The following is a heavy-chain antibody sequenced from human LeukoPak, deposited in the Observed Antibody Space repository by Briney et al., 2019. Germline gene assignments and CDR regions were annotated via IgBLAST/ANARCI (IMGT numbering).Heavy chain of an antibody. V-gene: IGHV3-23*01. CDR3: AKDQDYGDYFDY. D-gene: IGHD4-17*01. CDR2: ISGSGGST. J-gene: IGHJ4*02. Sequence: PGGSLRPSCAASGFTFSSYAMSWVRQALGQGLERFSAISGSGGSTYYADSVKGRFTISRDNSKNTLYLQMNSLRAEDTAVYYCAKDQDYGDYFDYWGQGTLVTVSS. CDR1: GFTFSSYA.